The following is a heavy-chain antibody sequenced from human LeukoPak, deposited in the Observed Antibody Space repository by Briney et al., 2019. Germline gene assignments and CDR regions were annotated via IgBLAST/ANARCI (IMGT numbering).Heavy chain of an antibody. CDR3: ASPSFPEVVVVPAAISAYYYGMDV. J-gene: IGHJ6*02. CDR2: IIPIFGTA. D-gene: IGHD2-2*01. CDR1: GGTFSSYA. V-gene: IGHV1-69*01. Sequence: SVKVSCKASGGTFSSYAISWVRQAPGQGLEWMGGIIPIFGTANYAQKFQGRVTITADESTSTAYMELSSLRSEDTAVYYCASPSFPEVVVVPAAISAYYYGMDVWGQGTTVTVSS.